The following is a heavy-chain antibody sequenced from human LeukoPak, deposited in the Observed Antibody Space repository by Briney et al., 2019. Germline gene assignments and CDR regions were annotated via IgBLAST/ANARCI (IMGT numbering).Heavy chain of an antibody. J-gene: IGHJ1*01. CDR3: ARDGENPSIAVAVTLPQH. CDR1: GYTFTSYG. Sequence: GASVKVSCKASGYTFTSYGISWVRQAPGQGLEWMGWISAYNGNTNYAQKLQGRVTMTTDTSTSTAYMELRSLRSDDTAVYYCARDGENPSIAVAVTLPQHWGQGTLVTVSS. D-gene: IGHD6-19*01. V-gene: IGHV1-18*01. CDR2: ISAYNGNT.